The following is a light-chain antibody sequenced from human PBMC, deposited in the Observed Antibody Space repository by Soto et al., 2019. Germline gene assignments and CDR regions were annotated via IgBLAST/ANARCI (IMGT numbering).Light chain of an antibody. J-gene: IGKJ1*01. Sequence: DIQMTQSPSSLSASVGDRVTITCRASQGISNYLACYQQKPGKVPKLQIYAASTLQSGFPFRFRGSGSGTYFTLTISILQPEDVATGHCKKYNSTPWTFGQATKVEIK. V-gene: IGKV1-27*01. CDR1: QGISNY. CDR2: AAS. CDR3: KKYNSTPWT.